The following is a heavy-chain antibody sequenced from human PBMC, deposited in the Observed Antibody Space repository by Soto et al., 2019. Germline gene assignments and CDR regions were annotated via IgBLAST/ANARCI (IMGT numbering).Heavy chain of an antibody. Sequence: ASVKVSCKASGYMFTNFAMNWVRQAPGQRLEWMGWINAGNGNTYYSQKLQGKVAFTRDTSASTVYMELSSLRSEDTAIYYCARQSSITFDHWGQGTLVTVSS. J-gene: IGHJ4*02. V-gene: IGHV1-3*01. CDR2: INAGNGNT. CDR3: ARQSSITFDH. CDR1: GYMFTNFA. D-gene: IGHD1-20*01.